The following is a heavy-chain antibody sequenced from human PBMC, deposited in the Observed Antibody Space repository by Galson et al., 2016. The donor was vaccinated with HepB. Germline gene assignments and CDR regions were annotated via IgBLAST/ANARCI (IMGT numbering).Heavy chain of an antibody. V-gene: IGHV3-7*05. J-gene: IGHJ3*02. Sequence: SLRLSCAASGFTFSTYYMTWVRQPPGKGLEWVVGIKQDGSEKYYVDSVKGRFTISRDNAKNSLYVQMDSLRAEDTAVYFCARERFCSSATCYVGDAFHIGGQGTMVTVSS. CDR2: IKQDGSEK. CDR1: GFTFSTYY. CDR3: ARERFCSSATCYVGDAFHI. D-gene: IGHD2-2*01.